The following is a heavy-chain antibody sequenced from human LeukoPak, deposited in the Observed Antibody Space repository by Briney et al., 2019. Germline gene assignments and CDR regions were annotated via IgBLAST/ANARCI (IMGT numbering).Heavy chain of an antibody. Sequence: SVKVSCKASGGTFSSYAISWVRQAPGQGLEWMGRIIPIFGIANYAQKYQGRVTITADKSTSTAYMELSSLRSEDTAVYYCARVRYYDSSGYTSQLDYWGQGTLVTVSS. CDR2: IIPIFGIA. V-gene: IGHV1-69*04. CDR3: ARVRYYDSSGYTSQLDY. J-gene: IGHJ4*02. D-gene: IGHD3-22*01. CDR1: GGTFSSYA.